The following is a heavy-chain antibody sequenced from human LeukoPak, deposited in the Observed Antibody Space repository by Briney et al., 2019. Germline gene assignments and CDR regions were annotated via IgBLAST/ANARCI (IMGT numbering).Heavy chain of an antibody. CDR3: ARDRRPQLNNYFDR. CDR2: IIPVFGTP. V-gene: IGHV1-69*05. CDR1: GDTFSSYS. J-gene: IGHJ5*02. Sequence: ASVKVSCKASGDTFSSYSFSWVRQAPGQGLEWMGGIIPVFGTPRYAQEFQGRVTITTDESTSTAYMEVTSLRSDDTAVYYCARDRRPQLNNYFDRWGQGTLVTVSS.